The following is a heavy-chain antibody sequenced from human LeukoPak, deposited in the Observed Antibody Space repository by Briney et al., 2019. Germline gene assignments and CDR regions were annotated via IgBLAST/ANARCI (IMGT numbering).Heavy chain of an antibody. D-gene: IGHD3-3*01. J-gene: IGHJ6*02. CDR2: IYHSGST. CDR3: ARWPNYDFWSGYRYGMDV. Sequence: SETLSLTCAVSGGSISRSNWWSWVRQPPGKGLEWIGEIYHSGSTNYNPSLKSRVTISVDKSKNQFSLKLSSVTAADTAVYYCARWPNYDFWSGYRYGMDVWGQGTTVTVSS. V-gene: IGHV4-4*02. CDR1: GGSISRSNW.